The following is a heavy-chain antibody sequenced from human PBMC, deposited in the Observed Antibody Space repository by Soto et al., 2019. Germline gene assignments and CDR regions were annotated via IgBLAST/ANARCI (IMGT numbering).Heavy chain of an antibody. D-gene: IGHD3-3*01. CDR1: GFTFSNAW. V-gene: IGHV3-15*01. Sequence: GGSLRLSCAASGFTFSNAWMSWVRQAPGKGLEWVGRIKSKTDGGTTDYAAPVKGRFTISRDDSKNTLYLQMNSLKTEDTAVYYCTTDLPLDFGVVIYPPPDAFDIWGQGTMVTVSS. CDR2: IKSKTDGGTT. J-gene: IGHJ3*02. CDR3: TTDLPLDFGVVIYPPPDAFDI.